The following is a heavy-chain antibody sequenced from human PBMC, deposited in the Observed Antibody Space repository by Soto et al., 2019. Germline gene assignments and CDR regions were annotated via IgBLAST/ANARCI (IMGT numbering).Heavy chain of an antibody. J-gene: IGHJ4*02. V-gene: IGHV4-39*01. CDR2: IYYRGNA. CDR1: DDSSNSVKDY. CDR3: ARLEGLATISYYFDF. D-gene: IGHD3-9*01. Sequence: SETLSLTCSVSDDSSNSVKDYWGRIRQPPGKGLEWIGSIYYRGNAYYNPSLQTRVTISLDKSKSQFSLKLNSVTAADSAVYFCARLEGLATISYYFDFWGPGALVTVSS.